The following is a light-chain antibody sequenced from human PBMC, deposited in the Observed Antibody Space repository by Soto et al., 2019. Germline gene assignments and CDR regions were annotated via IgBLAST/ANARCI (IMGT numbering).Light chain of an antibody. CDR3: QTWDTGIRV. J-gene: IGLJ3*02. Sequence: QLVLTQSPSASASLGASVKLTCTLSSGHSRYAIAWHQQQPEKGPRYLMNLNSDGSHSKGDGIPDRFSGSSSGAERYLTISSLQSEDEADYYCQTWDTGIRVFGGGTKLTVL. V-gene: IGLV4-69*01. CDR2: LNSDGSH. CDR1: SGHSRYA.